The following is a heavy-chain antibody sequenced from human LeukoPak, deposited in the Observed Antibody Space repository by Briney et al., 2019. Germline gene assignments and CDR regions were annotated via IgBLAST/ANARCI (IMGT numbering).Heavy chain of an antibody. J-gene: IGHJ4*02. CDR2: IYSGGST. CDR3: ARGPRGELRFLEWSYYFDY. D-gene: IGHD3-3*01. CDR1: GFTVSNNY. V-gene: IGHV3-66*01. Sequence: PGGSLRLSCAASGFTVSNNYMSWVRQAPGKGLEWVSIIYSGGSTYYAASVKGRFTISRDKSKNTLYLEMNSLRAEDTAVYYCARGPRGELRFLEWSYYFDYWGQGTLVTVSS.